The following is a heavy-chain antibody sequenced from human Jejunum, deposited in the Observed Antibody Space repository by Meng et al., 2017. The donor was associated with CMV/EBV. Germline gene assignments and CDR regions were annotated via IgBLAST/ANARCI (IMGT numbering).Heavy chain of an antibody. D-gene: IGHD5-12*01. CDR3: ARSGINDYGFFDY. V-gene: IGHV1-18*03. Sequence: KVSGGKFSRYGINCVRQAPGQGLAWLGWISGYNGTTNYAQKLQGRVTMTQDTSTNTAYMELTSLRSDDMAVYYCARSGINDYGFFDYWGQGSLVTVSS. CDR2: ISGYNGTT. CDR1: GGKFSRYG. J-gene: IGHJ4*02.